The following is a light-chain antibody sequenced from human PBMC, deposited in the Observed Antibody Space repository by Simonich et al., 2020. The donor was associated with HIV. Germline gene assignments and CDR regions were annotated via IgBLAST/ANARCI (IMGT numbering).Light chain of an antibody. J-gene: IGKJ2*01. Sequence: DIQMTQSPSSLSASVGDRVTITCRASQSISNYLNWFQQKPGKAPKLLIFAASSLQSGVPARFSGSGSGTDFTRTISSLQPEDFATYYGQQSYSTPMYTFGQGTKLEIK. CDR3: QQSYSTPMYT. CDR2: AAS. V-gene: IGKV1-39*01. CDR1: QSISNY.